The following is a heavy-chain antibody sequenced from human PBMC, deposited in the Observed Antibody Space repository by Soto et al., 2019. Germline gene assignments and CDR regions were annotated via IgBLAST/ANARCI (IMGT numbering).Heavy chain of an antibody. D-gene: IGHD2-2*01. CDR3: ARAVTSGWYYYYYYMDV. J-gene: IGHJ6*03. CDR2: MNPNSGNT. Sequence: QVQLVQSGAEVKKPGASVKVSCKASGYTFTSYDINWVRQATGQGLEWMGWMNPNSGNTGYAQKFQGRVTMTRNTSISTAYMELSSLRSEDTAVYYCARAVTSGWYYYYYYMDVWGKGTTVTVSS. V-gene: IGHV1-8*01. CDR1: GYTFTSYD.